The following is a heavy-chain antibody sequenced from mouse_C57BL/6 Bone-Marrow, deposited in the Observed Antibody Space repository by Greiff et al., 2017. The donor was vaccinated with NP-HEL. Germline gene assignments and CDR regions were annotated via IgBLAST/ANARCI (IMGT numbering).Heavy chain of an antibody. D-gene: IGHD1-1*01. J-gene: IGHJ2*01. Sequence: QVQLLQSGAELVRPGTSVKMSCKASGYTFTNHWIGWAKQRPGHGLEWIGDIYPGGGYTNYTEKFKGKATLTADKSSSTAYLQFSSLTSEDSAIYFCSRGYYGTSYFDYWGQCTTLTVAS. CDR2: IYPGGGYT. V-gene: IGHV1-63*01. CDR3: SRGYYGTSYFDY. CDR1: GYTFTNHW.